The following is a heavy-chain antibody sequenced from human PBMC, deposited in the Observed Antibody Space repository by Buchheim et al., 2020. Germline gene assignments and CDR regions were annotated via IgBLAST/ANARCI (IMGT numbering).Heavy chain of an antibody. CDR2: INHSGST. D-gene: IGHD2-15*01. J-gene: IGHJ4*02. Sequence: QVQLQQWGAGLLKPSETLSLTCAVYGGSFSGYYWSWIRQPPGKGLEWIGEINHSGSTNYNPSLKSRVTISVDTSKNQFSLQLSSVTAADTAVYYCASSEGYCSGGSCYYYFDYWGQGTL. CDR3: ASSEGYCSGGSCYYYFDY. CDR1: GGSFSGYY. V-gene: IGHV4-34*01.